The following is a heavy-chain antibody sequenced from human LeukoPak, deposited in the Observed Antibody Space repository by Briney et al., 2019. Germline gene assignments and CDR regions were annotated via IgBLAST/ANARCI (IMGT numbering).Heavy chain of an antibody. J-gene: IGHJ6*03. Sequence: PGGSLRLSCAASGFTFSSYWMSWVRQAPGKGLEWVANIKQDGSEKYYVDSVKGRFTISRDNAKNSLYLQMNSLRAEDTAVYYCARAVYSSGWYLNYYYYYMDVWGKGTTVTVSS. CDR1: GFTFSSYW. V-gene: IGHV3-7*01. D-gene: IGHD6-19*01. CDR2: IKQDGSEK. CDR3: ARAVYSSGWYLNYYYYYMDV.